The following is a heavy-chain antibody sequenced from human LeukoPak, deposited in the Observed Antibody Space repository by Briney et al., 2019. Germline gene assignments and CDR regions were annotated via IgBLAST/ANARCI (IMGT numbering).Heavy chain of an antibody. Sequence: AGGSLRLSCAASGFTFSSYGMHWVRQAPGKGLEWVAVIWYGGSNKYYADSVKGRFTISRDNSKNTLYLQMNSLRAEDTAVYYCARGSTGDVFDSWGQGTLVTVSS. D-gene: IGHD7-27*01. CDR1: GFTFSSYG. CDR2: IWYGGSNK. V-gene: IGHV3-33*08. J-gene: IGHJ4*02. CDR3: ARGSTGDVFDS.